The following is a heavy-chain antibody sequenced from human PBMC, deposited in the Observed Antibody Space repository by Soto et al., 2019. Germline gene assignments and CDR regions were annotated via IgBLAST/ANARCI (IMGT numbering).Heavy chain of an antibody. CDR3: ARQYYDSRSPFDY. D-gene: IGHD3-22*01. V-gene: IGHV4-59*08. CDR1: GGSIISYY. J-gene: IGHJ4*02. CDR2: IYYSGST. Sequence: PSETLSLTCTVSGGSIISYYWSWIRQPPGKGLEWIGYIYYSGSTNYNPSLKSRVTISVDTSKNQFSLKLSSVTAADTAVYYCARQYYDSRSPFDYWGQGTLVTVS.